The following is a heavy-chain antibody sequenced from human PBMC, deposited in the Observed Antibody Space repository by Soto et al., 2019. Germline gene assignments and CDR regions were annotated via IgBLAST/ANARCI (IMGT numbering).Heavy chain of an antibody. V-gene: IGHV1-69*12. CDR3: ARGTLDTAMVLSNYYYGMDV. CDR2: IIPIFGTA. Sequence: QVQLVQSGAEVKKPGSSVKVSCKASGGTFSSYAISWVRQAPGQGLEWMGGIIPIFGTANYAQKFQGRVTITADESTSTAYMELSSRRSEDTAVYYCARGTLDTAMVLSNYYYGMDVWGQGTTVTVSS. CDR1: GGTFSSYA. D-gene: IGHD5-18*01. J-gene: IGHJ6*02.